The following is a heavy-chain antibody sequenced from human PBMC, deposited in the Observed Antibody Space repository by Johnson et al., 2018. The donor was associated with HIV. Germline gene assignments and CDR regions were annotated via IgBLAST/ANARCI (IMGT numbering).Heavy chain of an antibody. J-gene: IGHJ3*02. CDR1: GFTFSSYG. V-gene: IGHV3-33*01. Sequence: QVQLVESGGGVVQPGRSLRLSCAASGFTFSSYGMHWVRQAPGKGLEWVAVIWYDGSNKYYADSVKGRFTISRDNSKNTLYLQMNSLRAEDTAVYYCARGRGALDIWCQWTKVTVSS. CDR3: ARGRGALDI. D-gene: IGHD3-16*01. CDR2: IWYDGSNK.